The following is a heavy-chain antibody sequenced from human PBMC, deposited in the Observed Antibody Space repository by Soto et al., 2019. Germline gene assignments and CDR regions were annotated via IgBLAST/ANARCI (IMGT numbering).Heavy chain of an antibody. D-gene: IGHD3-3*01. J-gene: IGHJ4*02. CDR2: INHVGGT. Sequence: SETLSLTCAVYGGFLSESYWTWIRQPPGKGLEWIGEINHVGGTNYNPSLKSRVTMSVDTSQNQFSLRLSSVTAADTAVYYCVRADFWSGYYPQWIFDYWGQGTLVTVSS. V-gene: IGHV4-34*01. CDR3: VRADFWSGYYPQWIFDY. CDR1: GGFLSESY.